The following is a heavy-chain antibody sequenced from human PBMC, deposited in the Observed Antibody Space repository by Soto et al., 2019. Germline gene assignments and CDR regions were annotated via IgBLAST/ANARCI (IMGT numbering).Heavy chain of an antibody. V-gene: IGHV1-69*01. J-gene: IGHJ4*02. CDR2: ITPVFGTV. Sequence: QEQLVQSGAEVKKPGSSVKVSCKASGGTFTSSAIGWVRKAPGQGLEWVGVITPVFGTVNYAKHFQGRVTITADEATRTAYMELSSLTSEDTAIYYCVRAQGTAMVFLDFDYWAQRTLVTVSS. CDR1: GGTFTSSA. CDR3: VRAQGTAMVFLDFDY. D-gene: IGHD5-18*01.